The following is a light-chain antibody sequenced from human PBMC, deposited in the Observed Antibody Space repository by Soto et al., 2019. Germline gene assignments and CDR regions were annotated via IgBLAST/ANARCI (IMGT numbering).Light chain of an antibody. CDR3: QQLNLHPLT. Sequence: EIVLTQSPGTLSLSPGERDTLSCRASQSVSSSYLAWYQQKPGQAPRLLIYGASSRATGIPGRFSGSGSGTDFTLTISRLEPEDFAVYYCQQLNLHPLTFGGGTRVETK. CDR1: QSVSSSY. J-gene: IGKJ4*01. V-gene: IGKV3-20*01. CDR2: GAS.